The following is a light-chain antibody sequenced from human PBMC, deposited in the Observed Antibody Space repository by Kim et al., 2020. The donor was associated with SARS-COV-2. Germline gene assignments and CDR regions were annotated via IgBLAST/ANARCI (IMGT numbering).Light chain of an antibody. J-gene: IGKJ1*01. CDR2: DAS. Sequence: DIQMTQSPSTLSASVGDRVTITCRASQSISSWLAWYQQKPGKAPKLLIYDASSLESGVPSRFSGSGSGTEFTLTISSLQPDDFATYYCQQQNSNSWTFGQGTKVDIK. CDR1: QSISSW. V-gene: IGKV1-5*01. CDR3: QQQNSNSWT.